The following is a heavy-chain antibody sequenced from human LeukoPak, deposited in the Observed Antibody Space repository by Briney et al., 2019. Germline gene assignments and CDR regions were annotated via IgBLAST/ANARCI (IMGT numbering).Heavy chain of an antibody. V-gene: IGHV3-48*02. CDR3: ARDQSCSTTGCLDPEYFQH. CDR1: GFTFSTYS. Sequence: GGSLRLSCAASGFTFSTYSMNWVRQAPGKGLEWVLYISSSSSTIYYADSVRGRFTISRDNAKNSLYLQMNSLRDEDTAVYYCARDQSCSTTGCLDPEYFQHWGQGTLVTVSS. D-gene: IGHD2-2*01. CDR2: ISSSSSTI. J-gene: IGHJ1*01.